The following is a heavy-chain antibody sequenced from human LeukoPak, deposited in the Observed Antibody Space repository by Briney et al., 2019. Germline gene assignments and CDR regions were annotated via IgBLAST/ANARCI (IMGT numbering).Heavy chain of an antibody. D-gene: IGHD3-3*01. J-gene: IGHJ4*02. CDR2: IYYSGTT. CDR3: ARAGITNYFDY. V-gene: IGHV4-61*01. Sequence: SGPTLVNPTETLTLTCTVSGFSLSNARMGVSWIRQPPGKGLEWIGHIYYSGTTNYNPSLKSRVTVSVDMSKNQFSLKLTSVTAADTAVYYCARAGITNYFDYWGQGTLVTVSS. CDR1: GFSLSNARMG.